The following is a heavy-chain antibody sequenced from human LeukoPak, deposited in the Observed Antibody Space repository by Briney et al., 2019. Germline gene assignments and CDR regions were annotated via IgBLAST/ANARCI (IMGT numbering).Heavy chain of an antibody. J-gene: IGHJ3*02. D-gene: IGHD6-13*01. CDR3: AGSWSPYDAFDI. V-gene: IGHV3-48*03. CDR1: GFTFSSCE. Sequence: GGSVTLSCAASGFTFSSCEMMWVRQAPGEGREWLSHIRSSGSTKYYAHSVKGRFTISRENDKNSLFLQMDSLRAEDTAVYYCAGSWSPYDAFDIWGQGTMVSVSS. CDR2: IRSSGSTK.